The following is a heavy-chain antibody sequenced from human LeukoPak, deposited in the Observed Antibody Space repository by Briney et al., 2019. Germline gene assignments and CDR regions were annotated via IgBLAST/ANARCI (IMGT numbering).Heavy chain of an antibody. Sequence: SETLSLTCAVSGVSISPYYWAWIRQPPGKGLEWIGYIHTSGSNNQYPSLKSRVTISVDKSKNHFSLRLTSVTAADTAVYYCASLSAAVHLGAFDLWGQGTMVTVSS. CDR2: IHTSGSN. CDR1: GVSISPYY. CDR3: ASLSAAVHLGAFDL. J-gene: IGHJ3*01. V-gene: IGHV4-4*09. D-gene: IGHD3-3*01.